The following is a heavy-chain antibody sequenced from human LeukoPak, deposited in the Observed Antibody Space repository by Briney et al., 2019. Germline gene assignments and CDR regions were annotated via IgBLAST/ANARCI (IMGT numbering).Heavy chain of an antibody. CDR1: GFILSCYE. V-gene: IGHV3-23*01. D-gene: IGHD3-22*01. CDR2: ISDSGGST. CDR3: AKEVTDTGGYYCHH. J-gene: IGHJ1*01. Sequence: GGFLRLSCAACGFILSCYELRLVRQAPGKGLELVSAISDSGGSTYYTDSVKGRFTVSRDNSKNTLYLQMNSLRADDTAVYYCAKEVTDTGGYYCHHWGQGTLVTVSS.